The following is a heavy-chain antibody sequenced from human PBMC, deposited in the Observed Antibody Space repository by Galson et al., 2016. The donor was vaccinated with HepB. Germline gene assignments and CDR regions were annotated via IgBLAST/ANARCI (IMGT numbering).Heavy chain of an antibody. D-gene: IGHD3-3*01. CDR2: IYYSGGT. J-gene: IGHJ5*01. Sequence: SETLSLTCTVSGGSINGYSWSWIRQPPGKGLERIGDIYYSGGTNYNSSLKSRVTISVETSKNQFSLKLTSVTAADTAVYYCARLTVFGVVTFDSWGQGTLVTVSS. CDR3: ARLTVFGVVTFDS. CDR1: GGSINGYS. V-gene: IGHV4-59*01.